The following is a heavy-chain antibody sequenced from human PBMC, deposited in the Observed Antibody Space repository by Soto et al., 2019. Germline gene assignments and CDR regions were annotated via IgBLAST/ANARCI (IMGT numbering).Heavy chain of an antibody. CDR2: INPSGGST. CDR3: ARDRYSSSWYPWGQGYYYYGMDV. Sequence: ASVKVSCKASGYTFTSYYMHWVRRAPGQGLEWMGIINPSGGSTSYAQKFQGRVTMTRDTSTSTVYMELSSLRSEDTAVYYCARDRYSSSWYPWGQGYYYYGMDVWGKGTTVTVSS. D-gene: IGHD6-13*01. J-gene: IGHJ6*04. V-gene: IGHV1-46*01. CDR1: GYTFTSYY.